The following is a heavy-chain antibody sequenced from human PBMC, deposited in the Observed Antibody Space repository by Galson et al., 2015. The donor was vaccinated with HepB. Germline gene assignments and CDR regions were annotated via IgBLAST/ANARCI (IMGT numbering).Heavy chain of an antibody. CDR3: AKGGDYYDTSGYYPVSLREALVDD. J-gene: IGHJ4*01. CDR2: ISSSSSTI. CDR1: GFTLSGYN. D-gene: IGHD3-22*01. Sequence: SLRLSCAASGFTLSGYNMHWVRQAPGKGLEWISFISSSSSTIYYADSVKGRFTISRDNAEKSLYLQMNSLRGEDTAVYYCAKGGDYYDTSGYYPVSLREALVDDWGQGTLVTVSS. V-gene: IGHV3-48*04.